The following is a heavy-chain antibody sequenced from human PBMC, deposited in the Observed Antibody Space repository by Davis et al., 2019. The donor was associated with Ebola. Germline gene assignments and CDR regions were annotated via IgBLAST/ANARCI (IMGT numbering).Heavy chain of an antibody. Sequence: MPSETLSLTCAVYGGSFSGYYWSWIRQPPGKGLEWIGEINHSGSTNYNPSLKSRVTISVDTSKNQFSLKLSSVTAADTAMYYCAREGFWSGYRSRFDYWGQGTLVTVSS. D-gene: IGHD3-3*01. J-gene: IGHJ4*02. CDR1: GGSFSGYY. V-gene: IGHV4-34*01. CDR3: AREGFWSGYRSRFDY. CDR2: INHSGST.